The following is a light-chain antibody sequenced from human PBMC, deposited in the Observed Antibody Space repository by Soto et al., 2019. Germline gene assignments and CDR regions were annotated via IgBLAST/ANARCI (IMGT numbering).Light chain of an antibody. CDR2: QDS. CDR3: QAWDSSTVV. CDR1: KLGDKY. J-gene: IGLJ2*01. V-gene: IGLV3-1*01. Sequence: SYELTQPPSVSVSPGQTANITSSGDKLGDKYACWYQQKPGQSPVLVIYQDSKRPSGIPERFSGSNSGNTATLTISGTQAMDEADYYCQAWDSSTVVFGGGTKLTVL.